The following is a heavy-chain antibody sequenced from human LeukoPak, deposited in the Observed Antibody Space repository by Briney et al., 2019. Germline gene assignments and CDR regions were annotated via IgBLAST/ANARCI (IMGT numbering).Heavy chain of an antibody. CDR3: TRDRDYGGNSIYFDS. CDR1: GYTFTNYY. D-gene: IGHD4-23*01. Sequence: ASVKVSCKASGYTFTNYYIHWVRQAPGHGLEWMGIINPSTGSATYAQKFQGRVTMTSDTSTTTVYMELSSPRSADTALYYCTRDRDYGGNSIYFDSWGPGTLVTVSS. J-gene: IGHJ4*02. CDR2: INPSTGSA. V-gene: IGHV1-46*01.